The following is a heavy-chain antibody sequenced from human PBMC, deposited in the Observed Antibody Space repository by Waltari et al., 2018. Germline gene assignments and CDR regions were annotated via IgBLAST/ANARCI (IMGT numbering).Heavy chain of an antibody. J-gene: IGHJ4*02. CDR3: AGRGAKMFSI. D-gene: IGHD3-3*02. CDR2: ISHRGDT. V-gene: IGHV4-31*02. Sequence: QVQLQESGPGLVQPSQTLSLTCRVSGFSLSSGSYYWSWIRQHPGKGLEWIGYISHRGDTDYSPSLRSRLTLSVDTSKNQFSLKLNSVTAADTGVYFCAGRGAKMFSIWGRGTLVTVSS. CDR1: GFSLSSGSYY.